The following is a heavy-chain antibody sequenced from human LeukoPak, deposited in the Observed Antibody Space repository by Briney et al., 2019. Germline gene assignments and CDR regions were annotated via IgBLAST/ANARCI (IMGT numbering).Heavy chain of an antibody. V-gene: IGHV4-34*01. CDR2: INHSGST. Sequence: SETLSLTCAVYGGSFSGYYWSWIRQPPGKGLEWIGEINHSGSTNYNPSLKSRVTISVDTSKNQFSLKLSSVTAADTAVYYCARGWGRLEVTGDYYYGMDVWGQGTTVTVSS. CDR1: GGSFSGYY. J-gene: IGHJ6*02. D-gene: IGHD3-16*01. CDR3: ARGWGRLEVTGDYYYGMDV.